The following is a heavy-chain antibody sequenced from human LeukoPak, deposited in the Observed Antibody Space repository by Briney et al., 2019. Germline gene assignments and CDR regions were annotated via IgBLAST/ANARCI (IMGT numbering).Heavy chain of an antibody. J-gene: IGHJ5*02. V-gene: IGHV3-30*18. D-gene: IGHD5-18*01. Sequence: GGPLRHSCAASGLTLSSYGMHWVRPAPGKGLEWVEVLSYDGSNKYYAASVKGRFTISRDNSKNTLYLQMNSLRAEDTAVYYCAKHTAMVSWGQGTLVTVSS. CDR3: AKHTAMVS. CDR2: LSYDGSNK. CDR1: GLTLSSYG.